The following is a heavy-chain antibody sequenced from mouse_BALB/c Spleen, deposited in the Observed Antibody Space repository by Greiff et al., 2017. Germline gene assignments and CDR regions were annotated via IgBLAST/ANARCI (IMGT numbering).Heavy chain of an antibody. D-gene: IGHD2-2*01. V-gene: IGHV14-1*02. J-gene: IGHJ3*01. CDR3: AREGGYDSWFAY. Sequence: VHVKQSGAELVRPGALVKLSCKASGFNIKDYYMHWVKQRPEQGLEWIGWIDPENGNTIYDPKFQGKASITADTSSNTAYLQLSSLTSEDTAVYYCAREGGYDSWFAYWGQGTLVTVSA. CDR1: GFNIKDYY. CDR2: IDPENGNT.